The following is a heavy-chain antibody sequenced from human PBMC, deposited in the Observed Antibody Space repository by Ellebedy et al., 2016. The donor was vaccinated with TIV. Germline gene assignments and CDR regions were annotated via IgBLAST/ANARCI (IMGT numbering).Heavy chain of an antibody. V-gene: IGHV1-18*04. CDR2: ISANNGKT. CDR3: ASGGYFYDAYDY. CDR1: GYTSSNYG. D-gene: IGHD5-18*01. J-gene: IGHJ4*02. Sequence: ASVKVSCXASGYTSSNYGINWVRQAPGQGLEWMGLISANNGKTDYAQKFQGRVTLTTDASTRTAYMELRSLRSDDTAVYYCASGGYFYDAYDYWGQGTLVTVSS.